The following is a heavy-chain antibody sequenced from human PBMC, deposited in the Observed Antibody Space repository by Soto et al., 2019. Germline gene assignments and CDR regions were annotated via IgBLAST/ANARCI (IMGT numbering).Heavy chain of an antibody. J-gene: IGHJ4*02. CDR3: ARLSGIAAAGSFDY. CDR2: IIPIFGTA. CDR1: GGTFSSYA. V-gene: IGHV1-69*01. D-gene: IGHD6-13*01. Sequence: QVQLVQSGAEVKKTGSSVKVSCKASGGTFSSYAISWVRQAPGQGLEWMGGIIPIFGTANYAQKFQGRVTITADESTSTAYMELSSLRSEDTAVYYCARLSGIAAAGSFDYWGQGTLVTVSS.